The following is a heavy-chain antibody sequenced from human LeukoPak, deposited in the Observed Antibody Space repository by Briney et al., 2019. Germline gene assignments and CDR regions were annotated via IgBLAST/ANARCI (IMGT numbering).Heavy chain of an antibody. CDR2: INHSGST. Sequence: SETLSLTCAVYGGSFSGYYWSWIRQPPGKGLEWIGEINHSGSTNYNPSLKRRVTISLDTSKNQFSLKLSSGTSADTAVYYCGRSGYDYGYYGMDVWGQGTTVTVSS. D-gene: IGHD5-12*01. CDR3: GRSGYDYGYYGMDV. J-gene: IGHJ6*02. CDR1: GGSFSGYY. V-gene: IGHV4-34*01.